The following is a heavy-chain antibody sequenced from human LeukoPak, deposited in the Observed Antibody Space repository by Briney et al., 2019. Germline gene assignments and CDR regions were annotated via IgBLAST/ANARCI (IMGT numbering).Heavy chain of an antibody. CDR3: ARESLTIFGVVIMDY. J-gene: IGHJ4*02. V-gene: IGHV1-69*04. D-gene: IGHD3-3*01. CDR1: GGAFSSYT. Sequence: SVKVSCKASGGAFSSYTISWVRQAPGQGLEWMGRIIPILGIANYAQKFQGRVTITADKSTSTAYMELSSLRSEDTAVYYCARESLTIFGVVIMDYWGQGTLVTVSS. CDR2: IIPILGIA.